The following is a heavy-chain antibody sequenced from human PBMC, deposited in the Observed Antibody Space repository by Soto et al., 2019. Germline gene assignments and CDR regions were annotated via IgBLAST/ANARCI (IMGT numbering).Heavy chain of an antibody. J-gene: IGHJ6*02. CDR2: IIPIFGTA. D-gene: IGHD3-9*01. Sequence: QVQLVQSGAEVKKPGSSVKVSCKASGGTFSSYAISWVRQAPGQGLEWMGGIIPIFGTANYAQKFQGRVTITADESTSTDYMELSSLRSEDTVVYYCANSLRYFGWFGTYYYGMDVWGQGTTVTVSS. V-gene: IGHV1-69*01. CDR3: ANSLRYFGWFGTYYYGMDV. CDR1: GGTFSSYA.